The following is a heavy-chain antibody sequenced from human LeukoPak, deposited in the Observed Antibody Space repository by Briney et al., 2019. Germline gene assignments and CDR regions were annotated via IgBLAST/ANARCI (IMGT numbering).Heavy chain of an antibody. CDR3: ARVPAAIPRGATYFDL. D-gene: IGHD2-2*02. CDR1: GYTFTGYY. Sequence: VASVKVSCMASGYTFTGYYMHWVRQAPGQGREWMGWINPNSGGTNYAQKFQGRVTMTRDTSISTAYMELSRLRSDDTAVYYCARVPAAIPRGATYFDLWGRGTLVTASS. CDR2: INPNSGGT. V-gene: IGHV1-2*02. J-gene: IGHJ2*01.